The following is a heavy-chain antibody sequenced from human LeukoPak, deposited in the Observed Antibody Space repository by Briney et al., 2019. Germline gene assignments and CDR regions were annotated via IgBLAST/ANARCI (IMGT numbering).Heavy chain of an antibody. CDR1: GYTFTGYY. J-gene: IGHJ5*02. CDR2: INPNSGGT. D-gene: IGHD6-6*01. V-gene: IGHV1-2*02. CDR3: AGWKQGGSSASWFDP. Sequence: ASVKVSCKASGYTFTGYYLHWVRQAPGQGLEWMGWINPNSGGTNYAQNFQGRVTMTRETSISTAYMELSRLRSDDTAVYYCAGWKQGGSSASWFDPWGQGTLVTVSS.